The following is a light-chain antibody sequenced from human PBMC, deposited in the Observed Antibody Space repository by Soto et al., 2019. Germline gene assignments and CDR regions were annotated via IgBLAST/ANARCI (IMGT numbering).Light chain of an antibody. V-gene: IGKV3-15*01. CDR3: QQYNNWPPWT. J-gene: IGKJ1*01. Sequence: EIVMTQSPVTLSVSPGERATLSCRASQGVSSNLAWYQQKPGQAPRLLIYGASTRATGIPARFSGSGSGTEFTLTISSLQSEDFAVYYCQQYNNWPPWTFSQGTKVEIK. CDR1: QGVSSN. CDR2: GAS.